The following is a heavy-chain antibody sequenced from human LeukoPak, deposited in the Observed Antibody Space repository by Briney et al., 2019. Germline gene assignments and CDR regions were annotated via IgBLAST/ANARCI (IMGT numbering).Heavy chain of an antibody. V-gene: IGHV3-21*04. CDR2: ISSSSSYI. Sequence: GGSLRLSCAASGFTFSSYSMNWVRQAPGKVLVWVSSISSSSSYIYYADSVKGRFTISRDNAKNSLYLQMNSLRAEDTAMYYCARTISAPGERYFDNWGQGTLVTVSS. D-gene: IGHD6-13*01. CDR1: GFTFSSYS. CDR3: ARTISAPGERYFDN. J-gene: IGHJ4*02.